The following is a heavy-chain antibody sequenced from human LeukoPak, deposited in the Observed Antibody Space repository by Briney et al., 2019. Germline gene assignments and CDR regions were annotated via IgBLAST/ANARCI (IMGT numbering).Heavy chain of an antibody. Sequence: GGSLRLSCAASGFTFANYAMNWVRQAPGKGLEWVAVISYDGSNKYYADSVKGRFTISRDNSKNTLYLQMNSLRAEDTAVYYCAKVAAPDYYMDVWGKGTTVTVSS. CDR3: AKVAAPDYYMDV. J-gene: IGHJ6*03. CDR2: ISYDGSNK. V-gene: IGHV3-30*18. CDR1: GFTFANYA.